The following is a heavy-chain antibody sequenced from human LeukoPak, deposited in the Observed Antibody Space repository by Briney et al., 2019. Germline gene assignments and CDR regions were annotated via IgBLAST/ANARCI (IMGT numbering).Heavy chain of an antibody. CDR1: GYTFTGYY. Sequence: ASVKVSCKASGYTFTGYYMHWVRQAPGQGLEWMGWINPNSGGTNYAQKFQDRVTMTRDTSISTAYKELSRLRSDDTAVYYCARPEYGDPSSWFDPWGQGTLVTVSS. V-gene: IGHV1-2*02. J-gene: IGHJ5*02. D-gene: IGHD4-17*01. CDR2: INPNSGGT. CDR3: ARPEYGDPSSWFDP.